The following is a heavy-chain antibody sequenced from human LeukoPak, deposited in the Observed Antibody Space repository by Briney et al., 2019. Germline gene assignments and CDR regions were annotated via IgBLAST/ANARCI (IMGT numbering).Heavy chain of an antibody. CDR3: ARGGFLVQNHFDP. V-gene: IGHV4-61*02. J-gene: IGHJ5*02. Sequence: SETLSLTCTVSGGSISSGSYYWSWIRQPGGKGLECIGRIHRSGSTAYHPPVKSRVTISVDTSKNQFSLKLNSVTAADTAVYYCARGGFLVQNHFDPWGQGTLVTVSS. D-gene: IGHD3-3*01. CDR1: GGSISSGSYY. CDR2: IHRSGST.